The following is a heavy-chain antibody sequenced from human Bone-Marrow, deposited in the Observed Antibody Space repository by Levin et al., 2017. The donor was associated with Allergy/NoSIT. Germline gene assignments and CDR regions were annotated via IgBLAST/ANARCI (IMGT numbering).Heavy chain of an antibody. V-gene: IGHV5-51*01. Sequence: GESLKISCKASGYTFTNHWIGWVRQAPGKDPEWMGVVYPTDSSATYGPSFQGRVTLSADKSISTAYLQWTSLQASDTATYYCARGNYDFWSGNYHSFDLWGQGTVLSVSP. CDR1: GYTFTNHW. J-gene: IGHJ4*02. CDR2: VYPTDSSA. CDR3: ARGNYDFWSGNYHSFDL. D-gene: IGHD3-3*01.